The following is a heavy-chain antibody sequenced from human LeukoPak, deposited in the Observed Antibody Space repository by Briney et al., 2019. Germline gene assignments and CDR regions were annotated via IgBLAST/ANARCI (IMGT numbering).Heavy chain of an antibody. CDR2: INPSGGST. Sequence: ASVKVSCKVSGYTLTELSMHWVRQAPGQGLEWMGIINPSGGSTIYAQKFQGRVTMTRDTSTSTVYMELSSLRSEDTAVYYCARGTGLKAFDIWGQGTMVTVSS. CDR3: ARGTGLKAFDI. D-gene: IGHD3-10*01. J-gene: IGHJ3*02. V-gene: IGHV1-46*01. CDR1: GYTLTELS.